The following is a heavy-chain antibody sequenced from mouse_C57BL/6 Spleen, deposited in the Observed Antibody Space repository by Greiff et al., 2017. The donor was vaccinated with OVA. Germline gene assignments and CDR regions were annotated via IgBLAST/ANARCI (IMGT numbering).Heavy chain of an antibody. Sequence: EVHLVESGGGLVQPGGSLKLSCAASGFTFSDYYMYRVRQTPEKRLEWVAYISNGGGSTYYPDTVKGRFTISRDNAKNTLYLQMSRLKSEDTAMYYCARPDYDYAMDYWGQGTSVTVSS. CDR3: ARPDYDYAMDY. D-gene: IGHD2-4*01. J-gene: IGHJ4*01. CDR2: ISNGGGST. V-gene: IGHV5-12*01. CDR1: GFTFSDYY.